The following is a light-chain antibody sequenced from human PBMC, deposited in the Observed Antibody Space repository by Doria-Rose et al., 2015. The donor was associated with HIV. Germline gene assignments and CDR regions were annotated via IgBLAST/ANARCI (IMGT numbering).Light chain of an antibody. J-gene: IGKJ3*01. CDR2: DAS. V-gene: IGKV3-11*01. Sequence: EIVLTQSPATLSLSPGERATLSCRASQSVSSNLAWYQQKPGQAPRLLIYDASNRATGIPARFSGSGSGTDFTLTISSLEPEDFAVYFCQQRSNWPPIFTFGPG. CDR3: QQRSNWPPIFT. CDR1: QSVSSN.